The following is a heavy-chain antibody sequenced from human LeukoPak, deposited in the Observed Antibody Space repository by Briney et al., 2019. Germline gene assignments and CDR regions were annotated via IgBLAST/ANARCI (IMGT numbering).Heavy chain of an antibody. CDR1: GYTFTGYY. CDR3: ARASLQGYDSSGYWSHCDY. D-gene: IGHD3-22*01. Sequence: ASVKVSCKASGYTFTGYYMHGVRQAPGQGLEWMGRINPNSGGTNYAQKFQGRVTMTRDTSISTAYMELSRLRSDDTAVYYCARASLQGYDSSGYWSHCDYWGQGTLVTVSS. CDR2: INPNSGGT. V-gene: IGHV1-2*06. J-gene: IGHJ4*02.